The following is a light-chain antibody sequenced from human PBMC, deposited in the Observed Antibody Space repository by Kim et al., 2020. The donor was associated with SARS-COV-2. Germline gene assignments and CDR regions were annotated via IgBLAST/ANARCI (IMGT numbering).Light chain of an antibody. Sequence: GQRVTNSCSGSSANIARNSVNWYQQSTGKAPILLIHTNDQRPSGVPARFTGSKSGTSASLAISGLQSEDEADYYCATWDDSLNGPVFGGGTKLTVL. J-gene: IGLJ3*02. CDR1: SANIARNS. V-gene: IGLV1-44*01. CDR2: TND. CDR3: ATWDDSLNGPV.